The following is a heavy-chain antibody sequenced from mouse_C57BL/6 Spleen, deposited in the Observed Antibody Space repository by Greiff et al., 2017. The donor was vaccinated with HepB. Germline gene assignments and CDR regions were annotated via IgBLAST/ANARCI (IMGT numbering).Heavy chain of an antibody. V-gene: IGHV1-85*01. CDR2: IYPRDGST. D-gene: IGHD2-5*01. CDR1: GYTFTSYD. J-gene: IGHJ3*01. Sequence: QVQLKESGPELVKPGASVKLSCKASGYTFTSYDITWVKQRPGQGLEWIGWIYPRDGSTKYNEKFKGKATLTVDTSSSTAYMELHSLTSEDSAVYFCARTKNYSTYPFAYWGQGTLVTVSA. CDR3: ARTKNYSTYPFAY.